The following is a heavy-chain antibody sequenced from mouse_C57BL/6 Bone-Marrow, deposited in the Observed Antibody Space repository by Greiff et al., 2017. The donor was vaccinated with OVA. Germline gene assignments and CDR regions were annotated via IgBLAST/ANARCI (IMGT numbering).Heavy chain of an antibody. Sequence: QVQLQQSGAELARPGASVKMSCKASGYTFTSSTMHWVKQRPGQGLEWIGYINPSSGYTKYNQKFKDTATLTADKSSSTAYMQLSSLTSEDSAVYYCAREGGITTVVATKYWYFDVWGTGTTVTVSS. J-gene: IGHJ1*03. V-gene: IGHV1-4*01. CDR3: AREGGITTVVATKYWYFDV. CDR1: GYTFTSST. D-gene: IGHD1-1*01. CDR2: INPSSGYT.